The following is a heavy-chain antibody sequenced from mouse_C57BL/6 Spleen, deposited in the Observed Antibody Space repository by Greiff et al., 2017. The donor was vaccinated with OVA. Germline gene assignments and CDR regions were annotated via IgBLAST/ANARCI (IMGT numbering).Heavy chain of an antibody. Sequence: QVQLQQPGAELVRPGSSVKLSCKASGYTFTSYWMDWVKQRPGQGLEWIGNIYTSDSETHYNQKFKDKATLTVDKSSSTAYMQLSSLTSEDSAVYYWARRDYGLYGGYFDVWGTGTTVTVSS. CDR1: GYTFTSYW. V-gene: IGHV1-61*01. D-gene: IGHD1-1*01. CDR3: ARRDYGLYGGYFDV. CDR2: IYTSDSET. J-gene: IGHJ1*03.